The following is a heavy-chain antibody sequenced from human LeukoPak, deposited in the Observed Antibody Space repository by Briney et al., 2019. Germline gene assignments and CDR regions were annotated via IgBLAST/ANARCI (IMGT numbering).Heavy chain of an antibody. CDR3: ARGNFWSGYPYCFDY. D-gene: IGHD3-3*01. CDR1: GYSISSGHY. J-gene: IGHJ4*02. Sequence: PSETLSLTCTVSGYSISSGHYWGWIRQPAGKGLEWIGTIYHRGSTYYNPSLKSRVTISVDTSKNQFSLKLSSVTAADTAVYYCARGNFWSGYPYCFDYWGQGTLVTVSS. CDR2: IYHRGST. V-gene: IGHV4-38-2*02.